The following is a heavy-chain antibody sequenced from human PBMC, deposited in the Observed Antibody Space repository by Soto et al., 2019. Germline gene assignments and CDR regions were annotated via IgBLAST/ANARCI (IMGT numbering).Heavy chain of an antibody. V-gene: IGHV1-18*01. J-gene: IGHJ4*02. CDR3: ARGPESRSTAYFDY. CDR2: ISAYTGNT. D-gene: IGHD2-2*01. Sequence: QVQLVQSGAEVKKPGASVKVSCKASGFPFTDYGFTWVRQAPGEGLEWMGWISAYTGNTNYAQKVQGIVTMSTDTSTSIAYLELRSLRSDDTAVYYCARGPESRSTAYFDYWGQGTLVTVSS. CDR1: GFPFTDYG.